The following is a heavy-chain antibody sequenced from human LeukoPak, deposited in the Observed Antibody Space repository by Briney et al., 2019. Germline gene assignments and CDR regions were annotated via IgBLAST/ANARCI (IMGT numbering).Heavy chain of an antibody. CDR3: ARVDTHPHYYCYYGMDV. Sequence: ASVKVSCKASGYTFTSYAMHWVRQAPGQRLEWMGWINAGNGNTKYSQKFQGRVTITRDTSASTAYMELSSLRSEDTAVYYCARVDTHPHYYCYYGMDVWGQGTTVTVSS. CDR1: GYTFTSYA. CDR2: INAGNGNT. D-gene: IGHD5-18*01. V-gene: IGHV1-3*01. J-gene: IGHJ6*02.